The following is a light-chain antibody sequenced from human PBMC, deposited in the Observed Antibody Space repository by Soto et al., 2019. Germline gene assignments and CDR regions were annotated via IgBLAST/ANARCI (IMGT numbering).Light chain of an antibody. CDR1: RSNIGTGYD. CDR3: QSYDRSLSGWV. Sequence: QAVVTQPPSVSGAPGQRVTISCTGSRSNIGTGYDVHWYQQLPGTAPKLLIYGNTNRPSGVPDRFSGSKSGTSASLAITDLQAEDEADYYCQSYDRSLSGWVFGGGTKVTVL. J-gene: IGLJ3*02. V-gene: IGLV1-40*01. CDR2: GNT.